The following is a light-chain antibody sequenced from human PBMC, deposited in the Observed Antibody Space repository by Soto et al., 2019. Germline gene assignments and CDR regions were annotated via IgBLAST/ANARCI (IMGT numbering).Light chain of an antibody. J-gene: IGKJ4*01. V-gene: IGKV1-39*01. CDR3: QQTYSTLALT. Sequence: DILMTQSPSSLSASVGDRVTITCRASQSISSYLNWYQQKPGKAPKVLIYAASSLQSGVPSRFSGSGSGTDFTLTISSLQPEDFATYYCQQTYSTLALTFGGGTKVEIK. CDR2: AAS. CDR1: QSISSY.